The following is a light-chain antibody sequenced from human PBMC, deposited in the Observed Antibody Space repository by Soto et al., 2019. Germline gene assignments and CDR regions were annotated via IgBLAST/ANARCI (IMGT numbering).Light chain of an antibody. V-gene: IGKV3-15*01. CDR1: QSVSSR. Sequence: EIMLTQSPATLSVSPGERATLSCRASQSVSSRLAWYQRKPGQGPRLLIYDASTRATGIAARISASGSGTEFTLTISSLQSEDFAVYYCQQYNNWITFGQGTRLEIK. CDR2: DAS. CDR3: QQYNNWIT. J-gene: IGKJ5*01.